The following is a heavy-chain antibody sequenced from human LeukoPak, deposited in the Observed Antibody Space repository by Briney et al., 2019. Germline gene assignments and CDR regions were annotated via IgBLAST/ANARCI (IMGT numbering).Heavy chain of an antibody. V-gene: IGHV1-18*01. Sequence: ASVKVSCKASGYTFTSYGISWVRQAPGQGLEWMGWISAYNGNTNYAQKLQGRVTMTTDTSTSTAYMELRSLRSDDTAVYYCARDEIAPGIAAAPDYWGQGTLVTVSS. CDR3: ARDEIAPGIAAAPDY. CDR2: ISAYNGNT. J-gene: IGHJ4*02. CDR1: GYTFTSYG. D-gene: IGHD6-13*01.